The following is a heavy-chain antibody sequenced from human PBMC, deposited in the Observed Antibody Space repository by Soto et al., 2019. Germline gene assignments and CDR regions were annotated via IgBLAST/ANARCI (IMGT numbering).Heavy chain of an antibody. J-gene: IGHJ4*02. D-gene: IGHD2-15*01. CDR1: ESADRGGC. V-gene: IGHV3-66*01. Sequence: CGAGESADRGGCLTSIQKAPGKGLEWVSVIYSGGSTNYADSVKGRFTISRDDSKNTLFLQMNSLRAEDTAVYYCATAKLLLPWLFDYWGQGTLVTVSS. CDR2: IYSGGST. CDR3: ATAKLLLPWLFDY.